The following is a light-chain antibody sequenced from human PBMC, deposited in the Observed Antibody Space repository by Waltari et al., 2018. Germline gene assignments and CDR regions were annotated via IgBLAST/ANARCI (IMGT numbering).Light chain of an antibody. V-gene: IGLV2-11*01. J-gene: IGLJ2*01. CDR3: CSFAASNTVI. CDR2: DVS. CDR1: SSDGVGYNS. Sequence: QSALTHPRPVSASPAQSATIPCSGTSSDGVGYNSVRWHQQDPGQAPKRLLFDVSERPAGVSDRFSGSKSGNTASLTISGLQAEDEADYHCCSFAASNTVIFGGGTKLTVV.